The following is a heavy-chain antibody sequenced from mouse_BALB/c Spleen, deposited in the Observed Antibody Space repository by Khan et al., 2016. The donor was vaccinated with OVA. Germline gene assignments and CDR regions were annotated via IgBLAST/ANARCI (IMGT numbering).Heavy chain of an antibody. V-gene: IGHV5-6*01. CDR3: TRLAYYYDSEGFAY. CDR2: VSTGGSYT. Sequence: EVQLVESGGDLVKPGGSLKLSCAASGFTFSTYGMSWVRQAPDKRLEWVATVSTGGSYTYYPDSVKGRFTISRDNAKNTLYLQLRRLRSEDTSMFYCTRLAYYYDSEGFAYWGQGTLVTVSA. J-gene: IGHJ3*01. D-gene: IGHD1-1*01. CDR1: GFTFSTYG.